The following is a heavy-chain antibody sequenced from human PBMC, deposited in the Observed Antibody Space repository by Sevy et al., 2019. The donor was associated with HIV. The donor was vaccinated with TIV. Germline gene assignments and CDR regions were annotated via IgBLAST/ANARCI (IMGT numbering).Heavy chain of an antibody. Sequence: GGSLRLSCAASGFTFSSYAMSWVRQAPGKGLEWVSAISGSGGSTYYADSVKGRFTISRDNSKNTLYLQMNSLRAEDTAVYYCARAPYYDILTGYRLGFFDYWGQGTLVTVSS. CDR2: ISGSGGST. CDR1: GFTFSSYA. D-gene: IGHD3-9*01. V-gene: IGHV3-23*01. J-gene: IGHJ4*02. CDR3: ARAPYYDILTGYRLGFFDY.